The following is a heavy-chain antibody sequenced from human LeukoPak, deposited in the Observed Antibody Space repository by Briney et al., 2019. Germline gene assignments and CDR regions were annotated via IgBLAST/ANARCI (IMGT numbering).Heavy chain of an antibody. D-gene: IGHD3-3*01. V-gene: IGHV3-23*01. CDR3: AKAVEDFWSGYLSRNTYYFDY. CDR2: LSGGSSVT. CDR1: GFTFSNYA. J-gene: IGHJ4*02. Sequence: GGSLRLSCVASGFTFSNYAMSWVRQTPGKGLEWVSTLSGGSSVTNYADSVKGRFTISRDNSKNTLYLQMNSLRAEDTAVYYCAKAVEDFWSGYLSRNTYYFDYWGQGTLVTVSS.